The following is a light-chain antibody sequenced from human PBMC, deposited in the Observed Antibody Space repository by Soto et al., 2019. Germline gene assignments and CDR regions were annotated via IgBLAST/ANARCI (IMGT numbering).Light chain of an antibody. CDR3: QKYGGAPWT. CDR2: SAI. J-gene: IGKJ1*01. V-gene: IGKV1-27*01. Sequence: IQMTQSPSSLSASVGDSVTITCRASADISIFLAWYQQRPGKPPQLLIYSAIALHSGVPSHFSGSGAGTHFALTINGLQPEDVGTYYCQKYGGAPWTFGQGTKVEL. CDR1: ADISIF.